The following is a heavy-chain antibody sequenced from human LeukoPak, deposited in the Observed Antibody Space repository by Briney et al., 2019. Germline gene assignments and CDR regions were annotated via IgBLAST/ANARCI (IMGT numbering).Heavy chain of an antibody. CDR2: IVVGSGNT. V-gene: IGHV1-58*01. Sequence: GASVKVSCKASGFTFTSSAVQWVRQARGQRLEWIGWIVVGSGNTNYAQKFQERVTITRDMSTSTAYMELSSLRSEDTAVYYCARVPYYDSSGYFPVRALKNWFDPWGQGTLVTVSS. J-gene: IGHJ5*02. D-gene: IGHD3-22*01. CDR1: GFTFTSSA. CDR3: ARVPYYDSSGYFPVRALKNWFDP.